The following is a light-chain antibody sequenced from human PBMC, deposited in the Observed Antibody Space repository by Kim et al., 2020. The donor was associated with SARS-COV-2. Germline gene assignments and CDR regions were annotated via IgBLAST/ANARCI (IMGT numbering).Light chain of an antibody. Sequence: SYELTQPPSVSVAPGKTARITCGENNIESKSVHWYQQKPGQAPVLVVYYDSDRPSGIPERFSGSNSGSTATLTISRVEAGDEADYYCQVWDNNSDHVVFGGGTKLTVL. CDR1: NIESKS. CDR2: YDS. V-gene: IGLV3-21*04. J-gene: IGLJ2*01. CDR3: QVWDNNSDHVV.